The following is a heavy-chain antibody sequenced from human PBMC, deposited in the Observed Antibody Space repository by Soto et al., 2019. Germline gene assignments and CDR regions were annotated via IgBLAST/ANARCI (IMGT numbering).Heavy chain of an antibody. D-gene: IGHD5-12*01. CDR1: GYTFTSYG. CDR2: ISAYNGNT. Sequence: QVQLVQSGAEVKKHGASVKVSCKASGYTFTSYGISWVRQAPGQGLEWMGWISAYNGNTNYAQKLQGKVTMTTDTSASKAYIELRSLRSDDTAVYYCARGRSGYDTFDYWGQGTLVTVSS. CDR3: ARGRSGYDTFDY. J-gene: IGHJ4*02. V-gene: IGHV1-18*01.